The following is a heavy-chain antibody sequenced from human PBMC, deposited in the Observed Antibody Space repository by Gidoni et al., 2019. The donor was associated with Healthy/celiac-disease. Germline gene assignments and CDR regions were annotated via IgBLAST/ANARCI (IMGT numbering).Heavy chain of an antibody. CDR2: IRSKAYGGTT. CDR3: TREGHGYEENDAFDI. J-gene: IGHJ3*02. CDR1: GFTFGDYA. D-gene: IGHD5-18*01. V-gene: IGHV3-49*03. Sequence: EVQLVESGGGLVQPGRSLRLSCTASGFTFGDYAMSWFRQAPGKGLEWVGFIRSKAYGGTTEYAASVKGRFTISRDDSKSIAYLQMNSLKTEDTAVYYCTREGHGYEENDAFDIWGQGTMVTVSS.